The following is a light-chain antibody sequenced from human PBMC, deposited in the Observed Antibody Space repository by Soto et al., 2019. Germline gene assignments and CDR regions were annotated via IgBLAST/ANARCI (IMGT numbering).Light chain of an antibody. J-gene: IGLJ3*02. CDR3: QSYDTSLSTWV. Sequence: QPVLTQPPSVSGAPGQRVTISCTGSNSNIGAGYDVHWYQHLPRTAPKLLISANTNRPSGVPDRFSGSKSGTSASLAITGLQAEDEADYYCQSYDTSLSTWVFGGGTKLTVL. CDR1: NSNIGAGYD. V-gene: IGLV1-40*01. CDR2: ANT.